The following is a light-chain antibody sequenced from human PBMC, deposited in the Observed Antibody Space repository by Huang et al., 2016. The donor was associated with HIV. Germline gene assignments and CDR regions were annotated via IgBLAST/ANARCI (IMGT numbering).Light chain of an antibody. J-gene: IGKJ4*01. CDR1: KNVRNN. CDR3: QQYDKWPPGLT. V-gene: IGKV3D-15*01. Sequence: EIKMTQSPATLSVSPGGRVTLSCRASKNVRNNLAWYQRKTGQAPRLLIYDTSTRASGIPARFSGSGSGTEFTLTISGLQSEDFAIYYCQQYDKWPPGLTFGGGTKVEI. CDR2: DTS.